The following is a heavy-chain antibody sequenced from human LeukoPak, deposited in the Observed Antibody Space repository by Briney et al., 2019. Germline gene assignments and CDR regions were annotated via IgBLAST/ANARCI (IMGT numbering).Heavy chain of an antibody. D-gene: IGHD3-3*01. J-gene: IGHJ3*02. CDR1: GGTFSSYA. CDR3: ARDSWGGPIAPGSDYDFWSGNWAFDI. V-gene: IGHV1-69*05. CDR2: IIPIFGTA. Sequence: GASVKVSCKASGGTFSSYAISWVRQAPGQGLEWMGGIIPIFGTANYAQKFQGRVTITTDESTSTAYMELSSLRSEDTAVYYCARDSWGGPIAPGSDYDFWSGNWAFDIWGQGTMVTVSS.